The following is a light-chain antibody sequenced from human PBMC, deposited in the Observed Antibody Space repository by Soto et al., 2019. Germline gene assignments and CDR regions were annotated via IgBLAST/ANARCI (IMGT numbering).Light chain of an antibody. CDR3: QQSYTAPRA. J-gene: IGKJ1*01. V-gene: IGKV1-39*01. Sequence: DIQLTQSPSSLSASVGDRVTITCRASQSIDRYIHWYQEKPGKVPKLLIYAASSLASGVPSRFSGSGSGTDFTLTISSLQPEDFGTYYCQQSYTAPRAFSQGTKVDIK. CDR2: AAS. CDR1: QSIDRY.